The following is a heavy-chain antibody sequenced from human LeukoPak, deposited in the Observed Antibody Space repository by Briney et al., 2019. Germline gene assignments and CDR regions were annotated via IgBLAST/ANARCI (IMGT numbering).Heavy chain of an antibody. D-gene: IGHD6-13*01. CDR2: ISGSGGST. J-gene: IGHJ4*02. CDR1: GFFFSNYA. Sequence: GGSLRLSCAASGFFFSNYAMTWVRQAPGKGLEWVSGISGSGGSTYYADSVKGRFTISRDNSKNTLYLQMNSLRAEDTAVYYCARGGPAAGRFDYWGQGTLVTVSS. CDR3: ARGGPAAGRFDY. V-gene: IGHV3-23*01.